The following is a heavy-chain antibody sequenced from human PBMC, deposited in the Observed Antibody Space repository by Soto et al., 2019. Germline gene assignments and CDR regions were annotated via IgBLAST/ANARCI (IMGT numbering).Heavy chain of an antibody. CDR3: ATGPKLKGVGATSKHYYYHGMDV. Sequence: QVQLVQSGAEVKKPGASVKVSCKVSGYTLTELSMHWVRQAPGKGLEWMGGFDPEDGETIYAQKFQGRVTMTEDTSKDTAYMELSSLRSDDTAVYYCATGPKLKGVGATSKHYYYHGMDVWGQGTTVTVSS. V-gene: IGHV1-24*01. CDR1: GYTLTELS. CDR2: FDPEDGET. J-gene: IGHJ6*02. D-gene: IGHD1-26*01.